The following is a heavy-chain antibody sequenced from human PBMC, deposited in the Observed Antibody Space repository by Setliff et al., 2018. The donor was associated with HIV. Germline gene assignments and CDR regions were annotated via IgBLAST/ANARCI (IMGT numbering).Heavy chain of an antibody. CDR3: ARALLDYFLDY. V-gene: IGHV1-18*01. D-gene: IGHD3-10*01. Sequence: ASVKVSCKASGYTFTSYDISWVRQAPGQGLEWMGWISAYNGNTNYALKFQGRVTMTRDTSTSTVYMELSSLRSEDTAVYYCARALLDYFLDYWGQGTLVTVSS. J-gene: IGHJ4*02. CDR1: GYTFTSYD. CDR2: ISAYNGNT.